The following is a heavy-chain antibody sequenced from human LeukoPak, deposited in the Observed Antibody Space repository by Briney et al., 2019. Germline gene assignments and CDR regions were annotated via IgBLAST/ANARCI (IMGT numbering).Heavy chain of an antibody. CDR2: ISGGSSGST. Sequence: GGSLRLSCAASGFTFSDYAMSWVRQAPGKGLEWLSVISGGSSGSTYYADSVTGRFTVSRDNSKNTVDLQMNSLRAEDTAVYYCARDLSGVTGYTYGRGIDYWGQGTLVTVSS. V-gene: IGHV3-23*01. J-gene: IGHJ4*02. D-gene: IGHD5-18*01. CDR1: GFTFSDYA. CDR3: ARDLSGVTGYTYGRGIDY.